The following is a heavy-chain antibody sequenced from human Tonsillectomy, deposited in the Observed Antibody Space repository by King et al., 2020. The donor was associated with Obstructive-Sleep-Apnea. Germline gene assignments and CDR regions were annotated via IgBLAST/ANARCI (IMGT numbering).Heavy chain of an antibody. Sequence: VQLVESGGGVVQPGRSLRLSCAASGFTFSSYGMHWVRQAPGKGLEWVAVISYDGSNKYYADSVKGRFTISRDNSKNTLYLQMNSLRAEDTAVYYCAKGRRYYYGSGSYPPQRFAFDIWGQGTMVTVSS. J-gene: IGHJ3*02. V-gene: IGHV3-30*18. CDR1: GFTFSSYG. CDR2: ISYDGSNK. CDR3: AKGRRYYYGSGSYPPQRFAFDI. D-gene: IGHD3-10*01.